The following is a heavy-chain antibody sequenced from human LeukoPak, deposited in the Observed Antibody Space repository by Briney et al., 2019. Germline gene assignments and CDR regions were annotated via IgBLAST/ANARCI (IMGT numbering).Heavy chain of an antibody. J-gene: IGHJ4*02. V-gene: IGHV4-39*07. CDR2: INHSGST. D-gene: IGHD3-22*01. Sequence: SETLSLTCTVSGGSISSSSYYWGWIRQPPGKGLEWIGEINHSGSTNYDPSLKSRVTISVDTSKNQFSLKLSSVTAADTAVYYCARGRRSPKNYYDSSGYYPFINYWGQGTLVTVSS. CDR3: ARGRRSPKNYYDSSGYYPFINY. CDR1: GGSISSSSYY.